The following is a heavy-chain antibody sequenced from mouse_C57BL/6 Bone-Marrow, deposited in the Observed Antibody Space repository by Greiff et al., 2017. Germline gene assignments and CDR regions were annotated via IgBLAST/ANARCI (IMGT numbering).Heavy chain of an antibody. Sequence: EVKLVESGGGLVKPGGSLKLSCAASGFTFSSYAMSWVRQTPEKRLEWVATISGGGSYTYYPDNVKGRFTISRDNAKNNLYLQMSHLKSEDTAMYYCARDYYGSTFYWFDYWGQGTTLTVSS. V-gene: IGHV5-4*01. CDR3: ARDYYGSTFYWFDY. CDR1: GFTFSSYA. D-gene: IGHD1-1*01. CDR2: ISGGGSYT. J-gene: IGHJ2*01.